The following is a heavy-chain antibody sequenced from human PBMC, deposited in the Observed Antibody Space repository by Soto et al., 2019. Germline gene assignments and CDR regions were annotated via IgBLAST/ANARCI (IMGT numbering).Heavy chain of an antibody. CDR1: GYTFTSYG. J-gene: IGHJ4*02. V-gene: IGHV1-18*04. Sequence: ASVKVSCKASGYTFTSYGISWVRQAPGQGLEWMGWISAYNGNTSYAQKLQGRVTMTTDTSTSTAYMELRSLRSDDTAVYYCARDLPRYSSSWYKVWDYWGQGTLVTVSS. CDR2: ISAYNGNT. D-gene: IGHD6-13*01. CDR3: ARDLPRYSSSWYKVWDY.